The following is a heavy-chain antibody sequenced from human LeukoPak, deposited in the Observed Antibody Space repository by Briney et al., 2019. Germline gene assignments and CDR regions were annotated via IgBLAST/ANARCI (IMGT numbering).Heavy chain of an antibody. CDR3: AKGDILTGYYAFDI. CDR2: ISWNSGNI. Sequence: LTGGSLRLSCAASGFTFDDYAMHWVRQAPGKGLEWVSGISWNSGNIGYADSVKGRFTISRDNAKNSLYLQMNSLRAEDTALYYCAKGDILTGYYAFDIWGQGTMVTVSS. CDR1: GFTFDDYA. V-gene: IGHV3-9*01. D-gene: IGHD3-9*01. J-gene: IGHJ3*02.